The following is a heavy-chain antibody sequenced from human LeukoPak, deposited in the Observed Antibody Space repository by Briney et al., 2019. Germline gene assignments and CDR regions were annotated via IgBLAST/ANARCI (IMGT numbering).Heavy chain of an antibody. CDR3: ARGLGRNYVLSYYGMDV. V-gene: IGHV3-13*01. CDR2: IGTAGDT. CDR1: GFTFSSYD. D-gene: IGHD1-7*01. Sequence: PGGSLRLSCAASGFTFSSYDMHWVRKATGKGLEWVSAIGTAGDTYYPGSVKGRFTISRENAKNSLYLQMNSLRAGDTAVYYCARGLGRNYVLSYYGMDVWGQGTTVTVSS. J-gene: IGHJ6*02.